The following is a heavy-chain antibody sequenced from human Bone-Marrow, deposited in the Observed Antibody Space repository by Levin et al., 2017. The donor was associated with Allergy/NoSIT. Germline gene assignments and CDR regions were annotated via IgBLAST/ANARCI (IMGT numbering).Heavy chain of an antibody. Sequence: SQTLSLTCAVYGGSFSGYYWSWIRQPPGKGLEWIGEINHSGSTNYNPSLKSRVTISVDTSKNQFSLKLSSVTAADTAVYYCARASFPITMVQGVDHNWFDPWGQGTLVTVSS. CDR2: INHSGST. CDR1: GGSFSGYY. CDR3: ARASFPITMVQGVDHNWFDP. D-gene: IGHD3-10*01. J-gene: IGHJ5*02. V-gene: IGHV4-34*01.